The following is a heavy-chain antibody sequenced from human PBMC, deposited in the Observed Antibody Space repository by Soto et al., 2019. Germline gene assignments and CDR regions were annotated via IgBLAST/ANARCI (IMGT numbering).Heavy chain of an antibody. Sequence: PGGSLRLSCAASGFTFSSYGMHWVRQAPGKGLEWVAVISYDGSNKYYADSVKGRFTISRDNSKNTLYLQMNSLRAEDTAVYYCAKDVTDPFVFDYWGQGTLVTVSS. CDR3: AKDVTDPFVFDY. V-gene: IGHV3-30*18. D-gene: IGHD2-21*02. J-gene: IGHJ4*02. CDR2: ISYDGSNK. CDR1: GFTFSSYG.